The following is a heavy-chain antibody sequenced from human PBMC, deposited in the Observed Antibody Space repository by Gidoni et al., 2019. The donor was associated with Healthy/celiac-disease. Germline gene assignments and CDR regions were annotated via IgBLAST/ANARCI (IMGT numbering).Heavy chain of an antibody. CDR2: ISSSSRYR. J-gene: IGHJ6*02. V-gene: IGHV3-21*01. D-gene: IGHD6-13*01. CDR3: ARNGGGGSSLGYYYGMDV. Sequence: EVQLVESGGGLVKPGGSLRLSCPTSGFTFSSYSMNWVRQAPGKGLEWVSSISSSSRYRYYADSVKGRFTISRDNAKNSLYLQMNSLRAEDTAVYYCARNGGGGSSLGYYYGMDVWGQGTTVTVSS. CDR1: GFTFSSYS.